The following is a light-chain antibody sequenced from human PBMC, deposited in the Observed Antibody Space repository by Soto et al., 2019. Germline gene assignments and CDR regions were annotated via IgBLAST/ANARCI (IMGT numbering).Light chain of an antibody. V-gene: IGLV2-14*01. CDR2: AVS. CDR3: HSYTRTAGVV. J-gene: IGLJ2*01. Sequence: QSVLTQPASVSGSPGQSITISCTGTSSDVGGYDFVSWYQQYPGKAPKLIIYAVSDRPSGVSNRFSGSKSGNTASLTISGLQAEDEADYCCHSYTRTAGVVFGGGTKVTVL. CDR1: SSDVGGYDF.